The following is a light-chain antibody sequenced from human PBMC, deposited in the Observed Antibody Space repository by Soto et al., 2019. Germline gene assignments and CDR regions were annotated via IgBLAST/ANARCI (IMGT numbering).Light chain of an antibody. CDR3: SAYTASSTLV. Sequence: QSALTQPASVSGSAGQSITISCSGTMSDVGAYNLVSWYQQHPGTAPKLIIYEVRNRPSGISYRFSGSRSGNTASLTISGLQPEDEGDYYCSAYTASSTLVFGGGTKLTVL. V-gene: IGLV2-14*01. J-gene: IGLJ3*02. CDR2: EVR. CDR1: MSDVGAYNL.